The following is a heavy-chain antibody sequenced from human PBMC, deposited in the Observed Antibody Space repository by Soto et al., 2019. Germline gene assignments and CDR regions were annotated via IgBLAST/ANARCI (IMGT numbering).Heavy chain of an antibody. CDR2: ISHKSSAI. CDR1: WFTFSNYA. D-gene: IGHD4-17*01. Sequence: GSLRLSCAGSWFTFSNYAMNWFRLCPGKGLEWVSYISHKSSAIYHADSVKGRFTISRDNAKNSLYLQMNSLRDEDTAVYYCAREPYSSTKVTIMQYWGQGTRVNVSS. V-gene: IGHV3-48*02. J-gene: IGHJ4*02. CDR3: AREPYSSTKVTIMQY.